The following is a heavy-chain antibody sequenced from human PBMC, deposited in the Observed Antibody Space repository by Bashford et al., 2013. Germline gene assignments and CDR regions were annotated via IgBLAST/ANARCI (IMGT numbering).Heavy chain of an antibody. D-gene: IGHD3-10*01. Sequence: GSVETLLCCRLDYAMSWVRQASRKGLEWVSAISGSSGSTYYADSVKGRFTISRDNAKNSLYLQMNSLRAEDTAVYYCARVYGSGRYGMDVWGQGTTVTVSS. CDR1: DYA. CDR2: ISGSSGST. CDR3: ARVYGSGRYGMDV. J-gene: IGHJ6*02. V-gene: IGHV3-23*01.